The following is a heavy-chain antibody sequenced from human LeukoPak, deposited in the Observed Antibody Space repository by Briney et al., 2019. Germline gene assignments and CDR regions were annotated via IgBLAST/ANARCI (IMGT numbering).Heavy chain of an antibody. V-gene: IGHV3-48*02. CDR1: GFTFSSYS. Sequence: GGSLRLSCAASGFTFSSYSMNWVRQAPGKGLEWVSYISSSSSTIYYADSVKGRFTISRDNAKNSLYLQMNSLRDEDTAVYYCARGESDSSGRTRVLDYWGQGTLVTVSS. CDR2: ISSSSSTI. D-gene: IGHD6-19*01. CDR3: ARGESDSSGRTRVLDY. J-gene: IGHJ4*02.